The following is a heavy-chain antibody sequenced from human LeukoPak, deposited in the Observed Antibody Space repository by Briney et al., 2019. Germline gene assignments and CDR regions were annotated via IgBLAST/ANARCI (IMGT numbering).Heavy chain of an antibody. CDR2: IIPIFGTA. Sequence: SVKVSCKASGGTFSSYAISWVRQAPGQGLEWMGGIIPIFGTANYAQKFQGRVTITADESTSTAYMELSSLRSEDTAVYYCAREMGVVPAAEYYMDVWGKGTTVTVS. V-gene: IGHV1-69*13. J-gene: IGHJ6*03. D-gene: IGHD2-2*01. CDR3: AREMGVVPAAEYYMDV. CDR1: GGTFSSYA.